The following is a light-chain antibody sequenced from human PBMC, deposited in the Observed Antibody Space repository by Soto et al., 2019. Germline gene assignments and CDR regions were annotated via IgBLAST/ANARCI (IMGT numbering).Light chain of an antibody. CDR2: DVT. Sequence: QSVLTRPASVSGSPGQTITISCTGTSSDVGGYIYVSWYQQHPGKAPKLMIYDVTSRPSGVSYRFSGSKSGNTASLTISGLQAEDEADYYCSSYTTSSFYVFGTGTKVTVL. CDR3: SSYTTSSFYV. V-gene: IGLV2-14*01. J-gene: IGLJ1*01. CDR1: SSDVGGYIY.